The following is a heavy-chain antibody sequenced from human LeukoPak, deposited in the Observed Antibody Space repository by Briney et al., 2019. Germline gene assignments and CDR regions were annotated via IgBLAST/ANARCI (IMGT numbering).Heavy chain of an antibody. CDR2: ISGSGGST. CDR1: GFTFSSYA. Sequence: EGSLRLSCAASGFTFSSYAMSWVRQAPGKGLEWVSAISGSGGSTYYADSVKGRFTISRDNSKNTLYLQMNSLRAEDTAIYYCARDERLLSFLKWGQGTLVTVSS. D-gene: IGHD3-3*01. V-gene: IGHV3-23*01. J-gene: IGHJ4*02. CDR3: ARDERLLSFLK.